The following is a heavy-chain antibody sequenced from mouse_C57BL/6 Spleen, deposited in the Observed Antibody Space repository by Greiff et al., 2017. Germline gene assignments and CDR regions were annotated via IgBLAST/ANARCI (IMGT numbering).Heavy chain of an antibody. J-gene: IGHJ2*01. D-gene: IGHD1-1*01. Sequence: QVHVKQSGAELARPGASVKLSCKASGYTFTSYGISWVKQRTGQGLEWIGEIYPRSGNTYYNEKFKGKATLTADKSSSTAYMELRSLTSEDSAVYFCAREGTTVVGGFDYWGQGTTLTVSS. V-gene: IGHV1-81*01. CDR3: AREGTTVVGGFDY. CDR1: GYTFTSYG. CDR2: IYPRSGNT.